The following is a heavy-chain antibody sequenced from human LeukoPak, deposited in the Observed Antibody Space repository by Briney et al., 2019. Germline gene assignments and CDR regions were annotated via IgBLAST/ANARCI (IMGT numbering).Heavy chain of an antibody. CDR3: ARGLLPYYYDSSGYNVYFDY. CDR1: GGSISSYY. D-gene: IGHD3-22*01. V-gene: IGHV4-4*07. CDR2: IYTSGST. Sequence: SETLSLTCTVSGGSISSYYWSWIRQPAGKGLEWIGRIYTSGSTNYNPSLKSRVTMSVDTSKNQFSLKLRSVTAADTAVYYCARGLLPYYYDSSGYNVYFDYWGQGTLVTVSS. J-gene: IGHJ4*02.